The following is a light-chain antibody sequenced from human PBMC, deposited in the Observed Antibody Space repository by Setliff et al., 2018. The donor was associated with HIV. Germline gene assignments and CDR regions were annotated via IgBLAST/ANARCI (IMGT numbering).Light chain of an antibody. CDR2: DAS. V-gene: IGKV3-11*01. CDR1: QTTTNY. CDR3: QQRYNWPPT. Sequence: LTQSPATLSLSPGERATLSCRASQTTTNYLAWYQQKPGQAPRLLIYDASNRATGIPARFSGSGSETDFTLTITSLEPEDFAVYYCQQRYNWPPTFGQGTKV. J-gene: IGKJ1*01.